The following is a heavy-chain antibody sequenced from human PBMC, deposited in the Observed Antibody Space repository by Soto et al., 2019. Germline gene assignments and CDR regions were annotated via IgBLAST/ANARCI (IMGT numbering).Heavy chain of an antibody. V-gene: IGHV3-23*01. J-gene: IGHJ6*02. CDR2: ISGSGGST. CDR1: GFTFSSYA. D-gene: IGHD2-21*02. Sequence: GGSLRLSCAASGFTFSSYAMSWVRQAPGKGLEWVSAISGSGGSTYYAESVKGRFTISRDNSKNTLYLQMNSLRAEDTAVYYCAKDVVVVTAAPLYYYGMDVWGQGTTVTVSS. CDR3: AKDVVVVTAAPLYYYGMDV.